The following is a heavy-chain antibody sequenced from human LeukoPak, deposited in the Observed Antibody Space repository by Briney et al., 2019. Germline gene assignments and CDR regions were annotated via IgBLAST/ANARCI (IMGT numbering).Heavy chain of an antibody. Sequence: SETLSLTCTVSGGSISSGYYHWSWIRQPAGKGLEWIGRIYSSGSTNYNPSLKSRVTISVDTSKNQFSLKLSSVTAADTAVYYCTRDSGNYQWFAFWGQGTLVTGSS. CDR3: TRDSGNYQWFAF. J-gene: IGHJ4*02. CDR1: GGSISSGYYH. V-gene: IGHV4-61*02. CDR2: IYSSGST. D-gene: IGHD1-26*01.